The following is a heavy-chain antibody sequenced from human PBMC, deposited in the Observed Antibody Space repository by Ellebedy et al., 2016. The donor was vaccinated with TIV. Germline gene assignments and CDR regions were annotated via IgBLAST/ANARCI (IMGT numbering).Heavy chain of an antibody. CDR3: ARNPDDYFDY. CDR1: GYSFTTFW. J-gene: IGHJ4*02. V-gene: IGHV5-51*01. CDR2: IYPGDSDT. D-gene: IGHD1-14*01. Sequence: ASVKVSCKDSGYSFTTFWIAWVRQMPGKGLEWMGMIYPGDSDTRYSPSFQGQVTISADKSISTAYLQWSSLKASDTAMYYCARNPDDYFDYWGQGTLVTVSS.